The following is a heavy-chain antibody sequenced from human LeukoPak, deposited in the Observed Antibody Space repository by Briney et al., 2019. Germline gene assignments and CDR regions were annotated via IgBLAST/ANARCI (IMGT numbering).Heavy chain of an antibody. V-gene: IGHV3-53*01. CDR2: IYTGGSA. CDR3: VSGTIFGVTITDC. J-gene: IGHJ4*02. Sequence: GGSLRLSCAASGFTVSTIHVSWLRQAPGKGLEWVSIIYTGGSAQYAESVKGRFTISRDSSRNTVYLQMNSLRAEDTAVYYCVSGTIFGVTITDCWGQGTLVTVSS. CDR1: GFTVSTIH. D-gene: IGHD3-3*01.